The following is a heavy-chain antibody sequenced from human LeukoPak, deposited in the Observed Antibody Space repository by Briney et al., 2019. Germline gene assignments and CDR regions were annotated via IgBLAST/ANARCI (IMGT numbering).Heavy chain of an antibody. V-gene: IGHV4-34*01. J-gene: IGHJ4*02. Sequence: SETLSLTCTVSGGSISSYYWSWIRQPPGKGLEWIGEINHSGSTNYNPSLKSRVTISVDTSKNQFSLKLSSVTAADTAVYYCARAGQDPLDIVVVPAAKYFDYWGQGTLVTVSS. CDR2: INHSGST. CDR3: ARAGQDPLDIVVVPAAKYFDY. D-gene: IGHD2-2*01. CDR1: GGSISSYY.